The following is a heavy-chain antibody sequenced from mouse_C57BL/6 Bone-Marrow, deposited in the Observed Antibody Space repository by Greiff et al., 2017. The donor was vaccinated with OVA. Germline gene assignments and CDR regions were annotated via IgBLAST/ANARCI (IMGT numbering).Heavy chain of an antibody. CDR3: TRRGGGIYYYGSSLYYYAMDY. J-gene: IGHJ4*01. Sequence: VQRVESGAELVRPGASVTLSCKASGYTFTDYEMHWVKQTPVHGLEWIGAIDPETGGTAYNQKFKGKAILTADESSSTAYMELRSLTSEDSAVYYCTRRGGGIYYYGSSLYYYAMDYWGQGTSVTVSS. CDR1: GYTFTDYE. D-gene: IGHD1-1*01. CDR2: IDPETGGT. V-gene: IGHV1-15*01.